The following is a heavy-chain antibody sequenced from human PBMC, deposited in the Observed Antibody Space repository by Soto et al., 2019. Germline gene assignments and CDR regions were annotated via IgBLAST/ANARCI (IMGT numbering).Heavy chain of an antibody. CDR3: ARGPGTLRP. CDR1: GDSVSSNSAA. J-gene: IGHJ5*02. Sequence: SQTLSLTFAISGDSVSSNSAAWNWIRLSPSRGLEWLGRTYYRSKWYSAYAVSVESRISINPDTSKNQFSLQLNSVTPDDTAVYYCARGPGTLRPWGQGTLVTVSS. CDR2: TYYRSKWYS. D-gene: IGHD5-12*01. V-gene: IGHV6-1*01.